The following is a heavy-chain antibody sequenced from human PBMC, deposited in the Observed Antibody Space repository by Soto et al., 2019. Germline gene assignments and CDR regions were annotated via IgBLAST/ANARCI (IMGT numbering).Heavy chain of an antibody. CDR2: ISYDGSNK. Sequence: QVQLVESGGGVVQPGRSLRLSCAASGFTFSSYAMHWVRQAPGKGLEWVAVISYDGSNKYYADSVKGRFTISRDNSKNTLYLQMTSLRAEDTAVYYCARDGEWQLVSNWFDPWGQGTLVTVSS. D-gene: IGHD6-13*01. CDR1: GFTFSSYA. J-gene: IGHJ5*02. CDR3: ARDGEWQLVSNWFDP. V-gene: IGHV3-30-3*01.